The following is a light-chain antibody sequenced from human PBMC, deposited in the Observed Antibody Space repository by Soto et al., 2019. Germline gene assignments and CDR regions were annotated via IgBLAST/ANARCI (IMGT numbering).Light chain of an antibody. V-gene: IGKV3-20*01. CDR2: GAS. Sequence: EIVLTQSPGTLSLSPGERATLSCRASQSVSGSYLAWYQQKPGQAPRLLIYGASSRATGIPDRFSGSGSGTVFTLTISRLESEDSAVYYCQEYGSSRTFGQGTKVEIK. J-gene: IGKJ1*01. CDR3: QEYGSSRT. CDR1: QSVSGSY.